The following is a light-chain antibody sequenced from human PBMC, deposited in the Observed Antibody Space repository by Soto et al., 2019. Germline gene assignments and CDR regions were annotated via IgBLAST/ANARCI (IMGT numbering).Light chain of an antibody. CDR2: EGS. J-gene: IGLJ3*02. Sequence: QSVLTQPASVSGSPGQSITISCTGTSSDVGSYNLVSWYQQHPGKAPKLMIYEGSKRPSGVSNRFSGSKSGNTASLTISGLQAEDEADYYCCSYAGSSTPFGVGTKLTVL. CDR1: SSDVGSYNL. V-gene: IGLV2-23*01. CDR3: CSYAGSSTP.